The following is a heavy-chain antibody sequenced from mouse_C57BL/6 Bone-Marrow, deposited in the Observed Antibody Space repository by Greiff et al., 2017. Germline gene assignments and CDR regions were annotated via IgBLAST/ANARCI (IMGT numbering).Heavy chain of an antibody. V-gene: IGHV1-59*01. CDR1: GYTFTSYW. CDR3: ARRLRGDY. J-gene: IGHJ4*01. CDR2: IDPSDSYT. Sequence: QVQLKQSGAELVRPGTSVKLSCKASGYTFTSYWMHWVKQRPGQGLEWIGVIDPSDSYTNYNQKFKGKATLTVDTSSSTAYMQLSSLTSEDSAVYYCARRLRGDYWGQGTSVTVSS.